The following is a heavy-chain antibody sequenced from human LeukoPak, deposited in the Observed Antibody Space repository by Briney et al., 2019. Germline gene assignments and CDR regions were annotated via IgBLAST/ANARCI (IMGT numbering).Heavy chain of an antibody. CDR3: ARETYDPEGGAFDI. CDR1: GFTFSDHY. CDR2: TRNKANSYTT. J-gene: IGHJ3*02. D-gene: IGHD3-3*01. Sequence: GGSLRLSCAASGFTFSDHYMDWVREAPGKGLEGVGRTRNKANSYTTEYAASVKGRFTISRDDSKNSLYLQMNSLKTEDTAVYYCARETYDPEGGAFDIWGQGTMVTVSS. V-gene: IGHV3-72*01.